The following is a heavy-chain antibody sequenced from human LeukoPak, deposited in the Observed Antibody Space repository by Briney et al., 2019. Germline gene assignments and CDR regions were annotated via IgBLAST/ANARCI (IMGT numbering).Heavy chain of an antibody. Sequence: GGSLRLSCVGSGFTLSTYDMHWVRHGTGKGLEWVSGIGTAGDTYYPASVKGRFTISRENAKNSLYLQMNSLRAGDTAVYHCARGTYCSGGGCYFDAFDIWGQGTMVIVSS. CDR3: ARGTYCSGGGCYFDAFDI. J-gene: IGHJ3*02. CDR2: IGTAGDT. V-gene: IGHV3-13*01. CDR1: GFTLSTYD. D-gene: IGHD2-15*01.